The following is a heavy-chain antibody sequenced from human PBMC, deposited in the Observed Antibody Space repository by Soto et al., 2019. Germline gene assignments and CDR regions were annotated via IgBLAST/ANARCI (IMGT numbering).Heavy chain of an antibody. J-gene: IGHJ4*02. CDR2: IKSKTDGGTT. CDR3: TTGDEYSGYETHY. V-gene: IGHV3-15*01. D-gene: IGHD5-12*01. CDR1: GFTFSNAW. Sequence: KPGGSLRLSCAASGFTFSNAWMSWVRQAPGKGLEWVGRIKSKTDGGTTDYAAPVKGRFTISRDDSKNTLYLQMNSLKTEDTAVYYCTTGDEYSGYETHYWGQGTLVTVSS.